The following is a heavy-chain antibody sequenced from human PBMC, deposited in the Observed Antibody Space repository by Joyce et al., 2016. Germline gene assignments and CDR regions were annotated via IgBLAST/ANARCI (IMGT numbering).Heavy chain of an antibody. V-gene: IGHV4-30-2*01. D-gene: IGHD3-10*01. Sequence: QVQLRESGSGLVKPSETLSLTCSVSGGSVTSTGYSWNWIRQPPGKGLEWIGYIDHMGNSFDNPSLKGRVTISIDKSKNEFSLKLTSVTAADTAVYYCATTHSASGSLYNDVFDPWGQGALVSVSS. CDR2: IDHMGNS. J-gene: IGHJ5*02. CDR1: GGSVTSTGYS. CDR3: ATTHSASGSLYNDVFDP.